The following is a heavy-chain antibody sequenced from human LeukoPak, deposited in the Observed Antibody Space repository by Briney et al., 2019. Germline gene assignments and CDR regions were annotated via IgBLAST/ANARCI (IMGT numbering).Heavy chain of an antibody. Sequence: ASVTVSCKASGYTFTSYYMHWVRQAPGQGLEWMGIINPSGGSTSYAQKFQGRVTMTRDTSTSTVYMELSSLRSEDTAVYYCAREVEINDAFDIWGQGTMVTVSS. CDR2: INPSGGST. CDR3: AREVEINDAFDI. CDR1: GYTFTSYY. D-gene: IGHD5-24*01. V-gene: IGHV1-46*01. J-gene: IGHJ3*02.